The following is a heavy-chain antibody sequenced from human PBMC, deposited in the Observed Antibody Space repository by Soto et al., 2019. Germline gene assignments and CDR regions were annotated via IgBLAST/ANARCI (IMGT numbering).Heavy chain of an antibody. V-gene: IGHV4-30-4*01. CDR2: TEYGGST. CDR3: ARFGLLWGI. J-gene: IGHJ3*02. Sequence: PSETLSRNCTISGGSIRNGDYNCRWITQPPGKGLEWIGNTEYGGSTYYVPAVKSRLTISMDTFMNQFSLKLTSVTAADTAVYYCARFGLLWGIWGQGTMVTVS. CDR1: GGSIRNGDYN. D-gene: IGHD2-21*01.